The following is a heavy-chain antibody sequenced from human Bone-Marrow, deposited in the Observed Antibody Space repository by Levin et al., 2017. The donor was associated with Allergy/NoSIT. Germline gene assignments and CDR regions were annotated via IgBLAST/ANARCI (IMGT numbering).Heavy chain of an antibody. Sequence: GESLKISCKGSGYSFTSYWIGWVRQMPGKGLEWMGIIYPGDSDTRYSPSFQGQVTISADKSISTAYLQWSSLKASDTAMYYCARHTSEWGIAVAGHVDYWGQGTLVTVSS. V-gene: IGHV5-51*01. CDR2: IYPGDSDT. J-gene: IGHJ4*02. CDR3: ARHTSEWGIAVAGHVDY. CDR1: GYSFTSYW. D-gene: IGHD6-19*01.